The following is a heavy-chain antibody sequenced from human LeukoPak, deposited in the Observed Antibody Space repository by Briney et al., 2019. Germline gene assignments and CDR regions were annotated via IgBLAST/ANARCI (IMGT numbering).Heavy chain of an antibody. J-gene: IGHJ3*02. CDR3: AKAYYYDSSGYEGDAFDI. D-gene: IGHD3-22*01. CDR1: GFTFSSYA. Sequence: SGGSLRLSCAASGFTFSSYAMSWVRQAPGKGLEWVSAISGSGGSTYYADSVKGRFTISRDNSKNTLYLQMNSLRAEDTAVYYCAKAYYYDSSGYEGDAFDIWGQGTMVTVSS. V-gene: IGHV3-23*01. CDR2: ISGSGGST.